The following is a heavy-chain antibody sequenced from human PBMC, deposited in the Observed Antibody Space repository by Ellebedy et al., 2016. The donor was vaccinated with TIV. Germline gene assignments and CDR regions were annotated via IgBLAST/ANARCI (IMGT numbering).Heavy chain of an antibody. D-gene: IGHD6-19*01. CDR1: GITFSTYT. CDR3: AKEVLAV. V-gene: IGHV3-23*01. CDR2: ISATGGTT. J-gene: IGHJ4*02. Sequence: GESLKISCAASGITFSTYTMDWVRQAPGKGLEWVSGISATGGTTFYSDSVKGRFTISRDNSKNTLYLQMNSLRVADTAIYYCAKEVLAVWGQGTLVTVSS.